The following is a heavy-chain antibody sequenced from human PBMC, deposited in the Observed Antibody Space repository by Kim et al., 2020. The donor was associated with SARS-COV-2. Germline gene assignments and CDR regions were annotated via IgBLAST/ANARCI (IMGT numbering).Heavy chain of an antibody. CDR3: ARVGDA. V-gene: IGHV3-30*04. CDR2: ISPDGTQA. D-gene: IGHD3-16*01. CDR1: GFTFSTYI. Sequence: GGSLRLSCAASGFTFSTYIMQWVRQAPGKGLDWVAVISPDGTQAHYADSVRGRFTTSRDNSKNILYLQMNSLRAEDTAVYYCARVGDAWGQGTVVTASS. J-gene: IGHJ5*02.